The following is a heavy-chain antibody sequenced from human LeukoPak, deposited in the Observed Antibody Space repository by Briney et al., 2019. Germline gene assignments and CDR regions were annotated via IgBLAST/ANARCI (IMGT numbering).Heavy chain of an antibody. Sequence: PSETLSLTCTVSGGSISSYYWSWIRQPPGKGLEWIGYIYYSGSTNYNPSLKSRVTISVDTSKNQFSLKLSSVTAADTAVYYCAREQQLETSFDYWGQGTLVTVST. D-gene: IGHD6-13*01. CDR1: GGSISSYY. CDR3: AREQQLETSFDY. CDR2: IYYSGST. V-gene: IGHV4-59*01. J-gene: IGHJ4*02.